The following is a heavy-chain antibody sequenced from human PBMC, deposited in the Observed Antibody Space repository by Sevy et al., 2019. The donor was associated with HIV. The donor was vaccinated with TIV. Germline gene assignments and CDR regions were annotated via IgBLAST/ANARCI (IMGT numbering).Heavy chain of an antibody. CDR2: IIPIFGTA. CDR3: ARGGVQDYYDSSGYYSY. V-gene: IGHV1-69*13. Sequence: ASVKVSCKASGGTFSSYAISWVRQAPGQGLEWMGGIIPIFGTANYAQMFQGRVTITADESTSTAYMELSSLRSEDTAVYYCARGGVQDYYDSSGYYSYWGQGTLVTVSS. CDR1: GGTFSSYA. D-gene: IGHD3-22*01. J-gene: IGHJ4*02.